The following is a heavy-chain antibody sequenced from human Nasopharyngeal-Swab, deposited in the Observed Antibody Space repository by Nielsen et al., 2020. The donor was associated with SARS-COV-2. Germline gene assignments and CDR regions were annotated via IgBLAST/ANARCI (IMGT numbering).Heavy chain of an antibody. CDR2: IYYSGST. Sequence: SETLSLTCTVSGGSVSSGSYYWSWIRQPPGKGLEWIGYIYYSGSTNYNPSLKSRVTISVDTSKNQFSLKLSSVTAADPAVYYCARDPRVTTVTIWGGYYYGMDVWGQGTTVTVSS. CDR1: GGSVSSGSYY. CDR3: ARDPRVTTVTIWGGYYYGMDV. J-gene: IGHJ6*02. V-gene: IGHV4-61*01. D-gene: IGHD4-17*01.